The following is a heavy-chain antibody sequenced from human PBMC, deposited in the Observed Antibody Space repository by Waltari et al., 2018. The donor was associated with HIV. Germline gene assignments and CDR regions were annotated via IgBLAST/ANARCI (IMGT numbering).Heavy chain of an antibody. CDR3: TRGAIYSSGPFDAFDV. D-gene: IGHD3-22*01. CDR1: GLNSGSYW. CDR2: VKEDGTEE. Sequence: VESGGGVAQPGESRKLSCRGSGLNSGSYWLWWVRQPLGKGLEWLANVKEDGTEEYYLESMKGRFTIYRENDKSTMYLQIDNLRVDDTAMYHCTRGAIYSSGPFDAFDVWGPWTSVVVSS. J-gene: IGHJ3*01. V-gene: IGHV3-7*03.